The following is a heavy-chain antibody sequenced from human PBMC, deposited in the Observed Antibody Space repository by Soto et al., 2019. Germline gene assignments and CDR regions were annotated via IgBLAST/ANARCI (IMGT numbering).Heavy chain of an antibody. Sequence: GGSLRLSCAASGFTFSSYAMSWVRQAPGKGLEWVSAISGSGGSTYYADSVKGRFTISRDNSKNTLYLQMNSLRAEDTAVYYCAKGGLRFLEWSLPYYYYYMDVWGKGTTDTVSS. V-gene: IGHV3-23*01. CDR2: ISGSGGST. J-gene: IGHJ6*03. D-gene: IGHD3-3*01. CDR3: AKGGLRFLEWSLPYYYYYMDV. CDR1: GFTFSSYA.